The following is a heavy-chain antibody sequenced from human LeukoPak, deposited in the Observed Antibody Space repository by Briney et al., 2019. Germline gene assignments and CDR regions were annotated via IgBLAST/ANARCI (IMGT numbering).Heavy chain of an antibody. CDR1: GLTFSSYR. Sequence: PGGSLRLSCTVSGLTFSSYRMHCAPRAREKALVWVSRIDGDGSNTSYADSVKGRFTISRDNAKNTLYLKMNSLRAEDTDVYYCAREYYYGSGSYGDWGQGTLVTVSS. V-gene: IGHV3-74*01. D-gene: IGHD3-10*01. CDR2: IDGDGSNT. J-gene: IGHJ4*02. CDR3: AREYYYGSGSYGD.